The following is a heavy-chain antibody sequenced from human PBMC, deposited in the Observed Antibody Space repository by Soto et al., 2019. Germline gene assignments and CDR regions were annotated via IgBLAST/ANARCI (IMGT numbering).Heavy chain of an antibody. Sequence: GAPVKGSCKGSGGTFRSYSISWVGQAPGQVLDLMGGIIPIFGTANYAQKFQGRVTITADESTSTAYMELSSLRSEDTAVYYCATTDSIAAALRWFDPWGQGTLVTVSS. CDR3: ATTDSIAAALRWFDP. J-gene: IGHJ5*02. CDR2: IIPIFGTA. V-gene: IGHV1-69*13. D-gene: IGHD6-13*01. CDR1: GGTFRSYS.